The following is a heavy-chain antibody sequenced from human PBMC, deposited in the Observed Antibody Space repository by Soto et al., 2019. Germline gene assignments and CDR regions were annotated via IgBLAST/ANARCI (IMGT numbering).Heavy chain of an antibody. D-gene: IGHD3-22*01. J-gene: IGHJ4*02. V-gene: IGHV3-30-3*01. CDR1: GFTFSDYA. CDR3: ARTRKTYYYDSSNYSPHY. Sequence: PGGSLRLSCAASGFTFSDYAMHWVRQAPGRGLEWVAIISYDGNNEFYADSVKGRFTISRDNSKNTLYLQMNSLRAEDTAVYYCARTRKTYYYDSSNYSPHYWGLGTLVTVSS. CDR2: ISYDGNNE.